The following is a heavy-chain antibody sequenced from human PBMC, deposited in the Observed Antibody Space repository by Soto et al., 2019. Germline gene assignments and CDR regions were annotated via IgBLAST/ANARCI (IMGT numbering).Heavy chain of an antibody. D-gene: IGHD4-17*01. CDR2: ISRTSDNI. CDR3: VKDNYGDNPHFDY. Sequence: EVQLVESGGGLVQPGRSLRLSCAASGFTFDDYGMNWVRQAPGQGLEWVSGISRTSDNIGYADSVKGRFTISRDNAKNSLYLQMNSLRAEDTALYYGVKDNYGDNPHFDYWGQGTLVAVSS. CDR1: GFTFDDYG. J-gene: IGHJ4*02. V-gene: IGHV3-9*01.